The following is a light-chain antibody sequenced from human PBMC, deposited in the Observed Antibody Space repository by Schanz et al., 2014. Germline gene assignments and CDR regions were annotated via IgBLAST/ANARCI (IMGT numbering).Light chain of an antibody. Sequence: SGSGSPGHSVTISCTGTSSDVGYYNRVSWYQQPPGAAPNLIIYEVSNRPSGVPNRFSGSKSGNTASLTISGLQAEDEEHDYCSSFTTSSTLLFGGGTKLTVL. CDR2: EVS. V-gene: IGLV2-18*02. J-gene: IGLJ2*01. CDR3: SSFTTSSTLL. CDR1: SSDVGYYNR.